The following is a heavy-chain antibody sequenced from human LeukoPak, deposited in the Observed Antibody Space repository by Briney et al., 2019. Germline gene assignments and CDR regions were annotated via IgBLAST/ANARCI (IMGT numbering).Heavy chain of an antibody. CDR1: GFTFSSYG. J-gene: IGHJ4*02. Sequence: GSLRLSCAASGFTFSSYGMHWVRQAPGKGLEWVAVISYDGSNKYYADSVKGRFTISIDNSKNTLYLQMNSLRAEDTAVYYCAKGLGPGFDYWGQGTLVTVSS. CDR3: AKGLGPGFDY. D-gene: IGHD6-6*01. CDR2: ISYDGSNK. V-gene: IGHV3-30*18.